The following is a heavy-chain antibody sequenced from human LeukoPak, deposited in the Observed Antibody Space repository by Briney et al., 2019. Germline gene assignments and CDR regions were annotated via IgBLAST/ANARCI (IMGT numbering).Heavy chain of an antibody. D-gene: IGHD1-26*01. CDR3: ANGPGATFDY. V-gene: IGHV3-21*01. J-gene: IGHJ4*02. CDR2: ISSSSSYI. Sequence: GGSLRLSCAASGFTFNNYNMNWVRQAPGKGLEWVSSISSSSSYIYYADSVKGRFTISRDNAKNSLYLQMNSLRAEDTAVYYCANGPGATFDYWGQGTLVTVSS. CDR1: GFTFNNYN.